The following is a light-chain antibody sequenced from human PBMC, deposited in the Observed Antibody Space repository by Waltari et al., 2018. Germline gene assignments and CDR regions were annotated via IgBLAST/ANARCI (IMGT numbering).Light chain of an antibody. Sequence: EIVLTQSPGTLSLSPGERATLACRASQSVGKSLAWYQQKPGQAPRLLIYDASRRATGIPARFSGSGSGTDFSLTISRLEPEDFAVYYCQHYVRLPATFGQGTKVEI. V-gene: IGKV3-20*01. CDR3: QHYVRLPAT. CDR1: QSVGKS. CDR2: DAS. J-gene: IGKJ1*01.